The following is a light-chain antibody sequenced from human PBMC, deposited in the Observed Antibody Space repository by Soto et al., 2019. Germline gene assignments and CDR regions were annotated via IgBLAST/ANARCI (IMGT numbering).Light chain of an antibody. Sequence: QSVLTQPPSVSGSPGQSVTISCTGTSSDVGSYNRVSWYQQPPGTAPKLMIYEVSNRPSGVPDRFSGSKSGNTASLTISGLQAEDEADYYCSSYTSSSGVFGTGTKVTVL. CDR1: SSDVGSYNR. V-gene: IGLV2-18*02. CDR2: EVS. CDR3: SSYTSSSGV. J-gene: IGLJ1*01.